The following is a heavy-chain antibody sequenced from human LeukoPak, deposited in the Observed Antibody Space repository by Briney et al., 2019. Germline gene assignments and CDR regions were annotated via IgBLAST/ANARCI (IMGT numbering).Heavy chain of an antibody. CDR1: GFTFSSYG. D-gene: IGHD2-15*01. CDR2: ISYDGSNK. CDR3: ARDSPAYCSGGSCFSGGMDV. J-gene: IGHJ6*02. Sequence: PGGSLRLSCAASGFTFSSYGMHWVRQAPGKGLEWVAVISYDGSNKYYADSVKGRFTISRDNSKNTLYLQMNSLRAEDTAVYYCARDSPAYCSGGSCFSGGMDVWGQGTTVTVSS. V-gene: IGHV3-30*03.